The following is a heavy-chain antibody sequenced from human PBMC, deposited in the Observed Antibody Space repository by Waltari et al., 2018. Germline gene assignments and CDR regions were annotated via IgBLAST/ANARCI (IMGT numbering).Heavy chain of an antibody. CDR3: AREVVPSRTIVVNWFDP. J-gene: IGHJ5*02. CDR2: VNTNTGNP. D-gene: IGHD2-2*01. V-gene: IGHV7-4-1*02. Sequence: QVQLVQSGSELKKPGASVKISCKASGYIFTSSAINWLRQAPGKGPELMGWVNTNTGNPTYAQGFRGRFFFSLDTSVNTAYLEINSLKTEDTAIYYCAREVVPSRTIVVNWFDPWGQGTQVTVSS. CDR1: GYIFTSSA.